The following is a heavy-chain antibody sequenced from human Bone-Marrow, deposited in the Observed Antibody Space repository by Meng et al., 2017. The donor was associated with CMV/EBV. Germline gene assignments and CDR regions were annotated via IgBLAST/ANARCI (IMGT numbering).Heavy chain of an antibody. D-gene: IGHD1-26*01. CDR1: GFTFRIYA. CDR3: AKRAVGPTTDYFDS. CDR2: ISGSGGSA. V-gene: IGHV3-23*01. Sequence: GGSLRLSCTASGFTFRIYAMSWVRQAPGKGLEWVSAISGSGGSAYYADSVKGRFTISRDNSKSTLFLQMNSLTVEDTAFYYCAKRAVGPTTDYFDSWGQGTLVTVSS. J-gene: IGHJ4*02.